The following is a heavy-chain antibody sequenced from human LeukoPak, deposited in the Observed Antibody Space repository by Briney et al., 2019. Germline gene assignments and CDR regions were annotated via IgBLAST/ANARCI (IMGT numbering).Heavy chain of an antibody. V-gene: IGHV4-34*12. Sequence: SESLSLTCAVYGGSFSAYYWSWVRQPPGKGLEWIGETLHSGSTSYNPSLQSRVTMSINTSKSQFSLRLTSVTAADTAIYYCARNGDYSLDSWGQGTLVTVSS. J-gene: IGHJ4*02. CDR2: TLHSGST. D-gene: IGHD4-17*01. CDR1: GGSFSAYY. CDR3: ARNGDYSLDS.